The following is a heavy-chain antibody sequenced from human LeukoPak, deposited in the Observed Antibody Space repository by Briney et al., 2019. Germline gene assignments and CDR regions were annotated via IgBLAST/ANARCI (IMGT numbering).Heavy chain of an antibody. V-gene: IGHV3-21*01. CDR3: ARGHIAAAAYFDY. Sequence: GGSLRLSCAASGFTVSNNYMNWVRQAPGKGLEWVSSISSSSSYIYYADSVKGRFTISRDNAKTSLYLQMNSLRAEDTAVYYCARGHIAAAAYFDYWGQGTLVTVSS. D-gene: IGHD6-13*01. J-gene: IGHJ4*02. CDR1: GFTVSNNY. CDR2: ISSSSSYI.